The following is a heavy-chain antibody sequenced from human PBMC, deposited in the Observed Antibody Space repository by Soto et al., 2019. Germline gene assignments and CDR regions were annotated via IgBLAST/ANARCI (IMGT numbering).Heavy chain of an antibody. CDR2: IDPSDSYT. CDR1: GYSFTSYW. CDR3: AREWEYYDSSGYVWFDP. D-gene: IGHD3-22*01. Sequence: GESLKISCKGSGYSFTSYWISWVRQMPGKGLEWMGRIDPSDSYTNYSPSFQGHVTISADKSISTAYLQWSSLKASDTAMYYCAREWEYYDSSGYVWFDPWGQGTRVTVSS. V-gene: IGHV5-10-1*01. J-gene: IGHJ5*02.